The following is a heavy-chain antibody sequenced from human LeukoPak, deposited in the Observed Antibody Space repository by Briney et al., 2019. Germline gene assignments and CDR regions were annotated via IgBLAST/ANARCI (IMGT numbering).Heavy chain of an antibody. CDR3: AKDRSYSSSLRGFDY. V-gene: IGHV3-23*01. CDR2: ISGSGDST. CDR1: GFTFSGYA. D-gene: IGHD6-6*01. J-gene: IGHJ4*02. Sequence: PGGSLRLSCAASGFTFSGYAMSWVRQAPGKGLEWVSAISGSGDSTYYADSVKGRFTISRDNSKDTLYLQMNSLRAEDTAVYYCAKDRSYSSSLRGFDYWGQGTLVTVSS.